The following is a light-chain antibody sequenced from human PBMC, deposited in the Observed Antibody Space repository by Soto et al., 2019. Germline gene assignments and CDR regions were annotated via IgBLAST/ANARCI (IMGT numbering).Light chain of an antibody. CDR1: SSDVGSYNL. CDR2: EVT. V-gene: IGLV2-23*02. J-gene: IGLJ2*01. CDR3: CSYAGSNYVV. Sequence: QSALTQPASVSGSPGQSITISCTGTSSDVGSYNLVSWYQQHPGKAPKLMIYEVTKRPSGVSNRFSGSQSGNTASLTISGLQAEDEADYYCCSYAGSNYVVIGGGTKLTVL.